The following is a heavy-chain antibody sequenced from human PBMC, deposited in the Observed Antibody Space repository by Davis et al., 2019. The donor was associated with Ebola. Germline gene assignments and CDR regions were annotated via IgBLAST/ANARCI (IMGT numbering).Heavy chain of an antibody. CDR1: GFTFDDYA. D-gene: IGHD3-16*02. Sequence: SLKISCAASGFTFDDYAMHWVRQAPGKGLEWVSGISWNSGRIGYADSVKGRFTISRDSAKNSLSLQMSSLRAEDTAFYYCTKGGYQMLHSFDSWGQGTLVTVSS. CDR2: ISWNSGRI. J-gene: IGHJ4*02. V-gene: IGHV3-9*01. CDR3: TKGGYQMLHSFDS.